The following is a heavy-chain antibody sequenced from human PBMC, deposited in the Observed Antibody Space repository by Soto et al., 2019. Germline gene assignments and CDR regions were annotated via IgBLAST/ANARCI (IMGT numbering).Heavy chain of an antibody. D-gene: IGHD2-21*02. CDR3: ARDPAYCGGDCYSFDY. V-gene: IGHV1-18*01. CDR2: ISAYNGNT. J-gene: IGHJ4*02. CDR1: GYTFTSYG. Sequence: VASVKVSCKASGYTFTSYGISWVRQAPGQGLAWMGWISAYNGNTNYAQKLQGRVTMTTDTSTSTAYMELRSLRSDDTAVYYCARDPAYCGGDCYSFDYWGQGTLVTVSS.